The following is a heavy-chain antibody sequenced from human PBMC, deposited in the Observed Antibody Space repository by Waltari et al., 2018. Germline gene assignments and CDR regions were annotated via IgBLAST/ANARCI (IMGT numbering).Heavy chain of an antibody. CDR1: GGTFSSYA. J-gene: IGHJ5*02. CDR2: IIPIFGTA. Sequence: QVQLVQSGAEVKKPGSSVNVSCKASGGTFSSYAISWVRQAPGQGLEWMGGIIPIFGTANYAQKFQGRVTITTDESTSTAYMELSSLRSEDTAVYYCARGRSSTSTIVWFDPWGQGTLVTVSS. CDR3: ARGRSSTSTIVWFDP. D-gene: IGHD2-2*01. V-gene: IGHV1-69*05.